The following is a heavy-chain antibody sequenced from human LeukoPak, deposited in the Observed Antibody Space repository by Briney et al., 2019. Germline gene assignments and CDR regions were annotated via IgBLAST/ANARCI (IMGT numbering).Heavy chain of an antibody. CDR2: IIPIFGTA. D-gene: IGHD3-16*02. J-gene: IGHJ4*02. CDR3: MGYVWGSYRYGDY. Sequence: SVKVSCKASGGTFSSYATSWVRQAPGQGLEWMGGIIPIFGTANYAQKFQGRVTITADESTSTAYMELSSLRSEDTAVYYCMGYVWGSYRYGDYWGQGTLVTVSS. CDR1: GGTFSSYA. V-gene: IGHV1-69*01.